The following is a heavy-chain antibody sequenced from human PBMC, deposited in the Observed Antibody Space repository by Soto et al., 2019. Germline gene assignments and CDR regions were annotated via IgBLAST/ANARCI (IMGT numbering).Heavy chain of an antibody. CDR2: ISGSGGST. Sequence: GGSLRLSCAASGFTFSSYAMSWVRQAPGKGLEWVSAISGSGGSTYYADSVKGRFTISRDNSKNTLYLQMNSLRAEDTAVYYCAKDIRDIVVVPAAMPGCYVDVWGKGTTVTVSS. V-gene: IGHV3-23*01. CDR3: AKDIRDIVVVPAAMPGCYVDV. J-gene: IGHJ6*03. D-gene: IGHD2-2*01. CDR1: GFTFSSYA.